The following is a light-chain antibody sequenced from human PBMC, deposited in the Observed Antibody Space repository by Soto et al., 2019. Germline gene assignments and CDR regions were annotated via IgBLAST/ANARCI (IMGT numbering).Light chain of an antibody. CDR1: QSVSSNY. J-gene: IGKJ3*01. CDR2: GAS. Sequence: EIVLTQSPGTLSVSPGERVTLSCRANQSVSSNYLAWYQQRPGQAPRLLIFGASYRATGIPDRFSGSGSGTDFTLTISRLEPEDFAVYCCQQYSSSPPEFTFGPGTKVDSK. V-gene: IGKV3-20*01. CDR3: QQYSSSPPEFT.